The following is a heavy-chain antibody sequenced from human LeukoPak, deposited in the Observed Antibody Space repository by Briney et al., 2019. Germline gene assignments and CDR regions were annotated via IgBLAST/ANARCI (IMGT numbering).Heavy chain of an antibody. CDR1: GYTFSDYY. V-gene: IGHV1-2*02. J-gene: IGHJ4*02. D-gene: IGHD2-15*01. CDR3: ARDERYCSGGSCYQNFDY. CDR2: INPNSGGT. Sequence: ASVKVSCKASGYTFSDYYTHWVRQAPGQGLEWMGWINPNSGGTRYAQKFQGRVTMTRDTSISTAYMELSRLRSDDTAVYYCARDERYCSGGSCYQNFDYWGQGTLVTVSS.